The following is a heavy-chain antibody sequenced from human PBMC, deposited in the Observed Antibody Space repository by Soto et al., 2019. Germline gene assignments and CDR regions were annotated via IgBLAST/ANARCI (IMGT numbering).Heavy chain of an antibody. Sequence: AWGSLRLSCAASGLNFGSYGVHRARKTPGKGLEVVAVISYDGSNKYYADSVKGRFTISRDNSKNTLYLQMNSLRAEDTAVYYCARDLAVVVITTFAYWGQGTLVTVSS. J-gene: IGHJ4*02. CDR2: ISYDGSNK. V-gene: IGHV3-30-3*01. CDR3: ARDLAVVVITTFAY. D-gene: IGHD3-22*01. CDR1: GLNFGSYG.